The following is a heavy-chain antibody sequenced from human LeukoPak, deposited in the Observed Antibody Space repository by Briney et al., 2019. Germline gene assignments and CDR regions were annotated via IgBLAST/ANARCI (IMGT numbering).Heavy chain of an antibody. D-gene: IGHD2-2*02. CDR3: AREGEHCSGTSCYTLHYYYYYMDV. CDR2: ISGSGGST. CDR1: KFNFNNYG. J-gene: IGHJ6*03. V-gene: IGHV3-23*01. Sequence: GGSLRLSCTTPKFNFNNYGMTWVRQAPGKELEWVSSISGSGGSTQYAASVQGRFTISRDNSKNTLYLQMNSLRAEDTAVYYCAREGEHCSGTSCYTLHYYYYYMDVWGKGTTVTVSS.